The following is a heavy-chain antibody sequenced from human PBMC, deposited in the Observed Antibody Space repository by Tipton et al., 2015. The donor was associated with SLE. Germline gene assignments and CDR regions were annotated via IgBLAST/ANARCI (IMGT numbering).Heavy chain of an antibody. V-gene: IGHV4-39*07. J-gene: IGHJ3*02. CDR1: GGSISRSNYY. CDR2: IPYSGNT. Sequence: GLVKPSETLSLTCTVSGGSISRSNYYWGWIRRPPGRGLEWIGTIPYSGNTYYNPSLKSRLTISVDTSKNQFSLKLTSVTAADTALYYCARHDDDYGWGIYRPAAFDICGRGTMVTVSS. CDR3: ARHDDDYGWGIYRPAAFDI. D-gene: IGHD3-16*02.